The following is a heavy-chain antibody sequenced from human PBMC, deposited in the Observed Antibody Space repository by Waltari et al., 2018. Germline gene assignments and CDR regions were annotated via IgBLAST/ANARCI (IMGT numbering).Heavy chain of an antibody. CDR2: VSYSATT. V-gene: IGHV4-39*01. J-gene: IGHJ3*01. CDR3: ATYIGASVGTAAFDV. D-gene: IGHD5-12*01. CDR1: GVSITSNRHY. Sequence: QLQLQESGPRLVRPSETLSLICRVSGVSITSNRHYWAWIRQSPGQGLEWIGTVSYSATTYISPSLKSRVSVSRDTSKNQVSLILGCVTAADMAVYYCATYIGASVGTAAFDVWGQGTMVTVSS.